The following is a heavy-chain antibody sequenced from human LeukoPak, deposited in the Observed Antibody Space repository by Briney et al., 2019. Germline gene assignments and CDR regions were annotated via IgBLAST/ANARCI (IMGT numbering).Heavy chain of an antibody. CDR3: TKDPNGDYVGAFDP. J-gene: IGHJ5*02. CDR1: GFTVSSTY. Sequence: GGSLRLSCAASGFTVSSTYMSWVRQGPGKGLEWVSIIYSGGATKYADSVKGRFTISRDNSENTLYLQMNSLRADDTAVYYCTKDPNGDYVGAFDPWGQGTLVTVSS. V-gene: IGHV3-53*01. CDR2: IYSGGAT. D-gene: IGHD4-17*01.